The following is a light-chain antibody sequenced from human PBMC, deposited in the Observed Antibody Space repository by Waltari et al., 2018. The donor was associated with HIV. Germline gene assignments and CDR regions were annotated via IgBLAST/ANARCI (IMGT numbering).Light chain of an antibody. Sequence: SYELTQPPSVSVSPGQTASITCSGDKLGDKYACWYQQKPGQSPVLVIYQDDKRPSGVPERFSGSNSGNPATLTIRGTQAMDEADYYCQSWDTSTAVFGGGTQLTVL. CDR1: KLGDKY. V-gene: IGLV3-1*01. CDR3: QSWDTSTAV. J-gene: IGLJ3*02. CDR2: QDD.